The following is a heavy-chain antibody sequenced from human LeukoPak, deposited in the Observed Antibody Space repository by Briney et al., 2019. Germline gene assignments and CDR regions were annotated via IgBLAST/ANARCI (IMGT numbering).Heavy chain of an antibody. J-gene: IGHJ5*02. V-gene: IGHV1-69*13. D-gene: IGHD5-24*01. Sequence: SVKVSCKASGGTFSSYAISWVRQAPGQGLEWMGGIIPIFGTANYAQKFQGRVTINADESTSTAYMELSSLRSEDTAVYYCARGEMATITGWFDPWGQGTLVTVSS. CDR2: IIPIFGTA. CDR1: GGTFSSYA. CDR3: ARGEMATITGWFDP.